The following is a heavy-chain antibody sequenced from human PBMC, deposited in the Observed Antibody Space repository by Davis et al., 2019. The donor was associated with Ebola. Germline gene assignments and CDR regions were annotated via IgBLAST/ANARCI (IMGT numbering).Heavy chain of an antibody. V-gene: IGHV3-23*01. CDR1: GFTFSSYA. D-gene: IGHD3-22*01. CDR2: IRGSGGST. J-gene: IGHJ5*02. Sequence: GESLNISCAASGFTFSSYAMSWVRQAPGKGLEWVSAIRGSGGSTYYADSVKGRFTISRDNSKHTLYLQMNSLRAEDTAVYYCARMPGDYYDSSGYYYPFIGNWFDPWGQGTLVTVSS. CDR3: ARMPGDYYDSSGYYYPFIGNWFDP.